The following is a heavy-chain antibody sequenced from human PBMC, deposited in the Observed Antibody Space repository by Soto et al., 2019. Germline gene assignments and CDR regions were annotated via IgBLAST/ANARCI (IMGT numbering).Heavy chain of an antibody. V-gene: IGHV5-51*01. D-gene: IGHD1-1*01. CDR2: IYPGDSDT. J-gene: IGHJ6*02. CDR1: GYSFTSYW. Sequence: GESLKISCKGSGYSFTSYWIGWVRQMPGKGLEWRGIIYPGDSDTRYSPSFRGQVTIAAGKSISTAYLQWRTMNDSPTPLYSFPRFLSYPTPPYSSSGIVACGHGPTVTVS. CDR3: PRFLSYPTPPYSSSGIVA.